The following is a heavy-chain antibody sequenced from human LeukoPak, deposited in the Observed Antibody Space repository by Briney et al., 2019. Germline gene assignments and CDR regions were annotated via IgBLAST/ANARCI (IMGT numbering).Heavy chain of an antibody. CDR3: ALHWSYYVPFDY. V-gene: IGHV1-46*01. J-gene: IGHJ4*02. CDR2: VNPSGGST. CDR1: GYTFTSYY. D-gene: IGHD1-26*01. Sequence: ASVKVSCKASGYTFTSYYMHWVRQAPGQGLEWMGIVNPSGGSTSYAQKFQGRVTMTRDTSTSTVYMELSSLRSKDTAVYYCALHWSYYVPFDYWGQGTLVTVSS.